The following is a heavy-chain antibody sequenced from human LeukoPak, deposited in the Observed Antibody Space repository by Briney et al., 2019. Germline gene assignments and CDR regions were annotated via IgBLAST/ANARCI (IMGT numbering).Heavy chain of an antibody. CDR1: GGTFSSYA. J-gene: IGHJ4*02. Sequence: GSSVKVSCKASGGTFSSYAISWVRQAPGQGLEWMGGIIPIFGTANYVQKFQGRVTITADKSTSTAYMELNSGRSEDTAVYYCARADVSGSYLRSDYWGQGTLVTVSS. CDR3: ARADVSGSYLRSDY. V-gene: IGHV1-69*06. D-gene: IGHD3-10*01. CDR2: IIPIFGTA.